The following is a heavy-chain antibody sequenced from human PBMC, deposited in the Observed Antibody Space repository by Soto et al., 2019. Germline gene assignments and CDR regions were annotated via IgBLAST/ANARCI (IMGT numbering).Heavy chain of an antibody. J-gene: IGHJ4*02. CDR3: ARLLCLSTSCYTGSRHFFDY. Sequence: PGESLDISSHTSGYSFISYWVAWVRQKPGKRMAWMGIIYPAASDARYSPSFQGQVTISVDNSISTAYLQWSSLKASDTAMYYCARLLCLSTSCYTGSRHFFDYWGQGDLVTGSA. V-gene: IGHV5-51*01. CDR1: GYSFISYW. D-gene: IGHD2-2*02. CDR2: IYPAASDA.